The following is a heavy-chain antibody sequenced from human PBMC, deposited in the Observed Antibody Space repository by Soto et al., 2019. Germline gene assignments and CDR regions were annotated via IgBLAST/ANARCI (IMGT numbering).Heavy chain of an antibody. CDR1: GFTFSSYS. Sequence: GGSLRLSCAASGFTFSSYSMNWVRQAPGKGLEWVSSISSSSSYIYYADSVKGRFTISRDNAKNSLYLQMNSLRAEDTAVYYCARDPDNYDFWSGYYDGYWGQGTLVTVSS. V-gene: IGHV3-21*01. CDR2: ISSSSSYI. J-gene: IGHJ4*02. D-gene: IGHD3-3*01. CDR3: ARDPDNYDFWSGYYDGY.